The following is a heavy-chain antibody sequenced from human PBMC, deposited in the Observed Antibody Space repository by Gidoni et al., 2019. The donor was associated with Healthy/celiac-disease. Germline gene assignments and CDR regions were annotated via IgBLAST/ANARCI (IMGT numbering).Heavy chain of an antibody. V-gene: IGHV4-39*01. CDR2: IYYSGST. J-gene: IGHJ4*02. Sequence: QLQLQESGPGRVKPSETLSLPCTASGGSISSSSYYWGWIRQPPGKGLAWIGSIYYSGSTYYNPSLKSRVTISVDTSKNQFPLKLSSVTAADTAVYYCARRSIAARHFDYWGQGTLVTVSS. CDR3: ARRSIAARHFDY. D-gene: IGHD6-6*01. CDR1: GGSISSSSYY.